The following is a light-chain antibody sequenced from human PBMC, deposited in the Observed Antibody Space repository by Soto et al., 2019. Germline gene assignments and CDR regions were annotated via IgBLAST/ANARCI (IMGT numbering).Light chain of an antibody. CDR3: QQYENYWT. V-gene: IGKV1-5*01. CDR1: QSISSW. CDR2: DAS. Sequence: DITMPPSPSTLSATAGDRVTSTCRASQSISSWLAWYQHKPGKAPKLLIYDASNLDSGVPSRFSGSGSGTEFSLTISNLQPDDCATYYCQQYENYWTFGQGTKVDIK. J-gene: IGKJ1*01.